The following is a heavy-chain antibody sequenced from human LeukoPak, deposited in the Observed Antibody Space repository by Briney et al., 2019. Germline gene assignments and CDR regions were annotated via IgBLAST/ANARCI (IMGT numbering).Heavy chain of an antibody. J-gene: IGHJ4*02. CDR2: ISDSGSTA. CDR1: GFSFSNYA. D-gene: IGHD5-12*01. Sequence: GGSLRLSCGASGFSFSNYAMTWVRQAPGKGPEWVSGISDSGSTAFYADSVKGRFTSSRDNPKNTLYLQINSLRAEDTAVYYCAKDMQTWPRFPDYWGQGTLVTVSS. V-gene: IGHV3-23*01. CDR3: AKDMQTWPRFPDY.